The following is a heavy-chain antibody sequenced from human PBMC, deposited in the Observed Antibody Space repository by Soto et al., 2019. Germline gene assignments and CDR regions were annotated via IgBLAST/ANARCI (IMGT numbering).Heavy chain of an antibody. J-gene: IGHJ4*02. Sequence: QVQLVESGGGVVQPGRSLRLSCAASGFTFSSYGMHWVRQAPGKGLEWVAVIWYDGSNKYYADSVKGRFTISRDNSKNTLYLQMNSLRAEDTAVYYCARQRLSSGYYLYYFDYWGQGTLVTVSS. CDR3: ARQRLSSGYYLYYFDY. CDR2: IWYDGSNK. CDR1: GFTFSSYG. D-gene: IGHD3-22*01. V-gene: IGHV3-33*01.